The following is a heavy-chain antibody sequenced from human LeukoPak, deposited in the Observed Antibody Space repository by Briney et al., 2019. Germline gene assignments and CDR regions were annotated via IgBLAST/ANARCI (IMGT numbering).Heavy chain of an antibody. CDR1: GFTFSSYW. J-gene: IGHJ4*02. CDR3: ARNNWGIDY. Sequence: PGGSLRLSCAGSGFTFSSYWMHWVRQAPGKGLVWVSRINSGGSGTTYADFVKGRFTISRDNAQNTLYLHMSSLREEDTGVYYCARNNWGIDYWGRGALVTVSS. D-gene: IGHD7-27*01. CDR2: INSGGSGT. V-gene: IGHV3-74*01.